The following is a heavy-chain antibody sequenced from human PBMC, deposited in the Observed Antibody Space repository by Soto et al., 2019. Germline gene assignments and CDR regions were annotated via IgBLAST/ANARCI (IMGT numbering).Heavy chain of an antibody. J-gene: IGHJ6*01. Sequence: SVKVSCKASGGTFSSYAISWVRQAPGQGLEWMGGIIPIFGTANYAQKFQGRVTITVDESTSTAYMELSSLRSEDTAVYYCARWALYDFWSGDYYYGMDVWGQGTTVTVSS. CDR2: IIPIFGTA. D-gene: IGHD3-3*01. CDR1: GGTFSSYA. V-gene: IGHV1-69*13. CDR3: ARWALYDFWSGDYYYGMDV.